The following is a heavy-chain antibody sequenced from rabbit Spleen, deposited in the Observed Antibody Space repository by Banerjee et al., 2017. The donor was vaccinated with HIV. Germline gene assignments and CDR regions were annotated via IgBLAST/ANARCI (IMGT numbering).Heavy chain of an antibody. Sequence: QLEESAGGLVNPGGSLTLTYTASGFSLSSYSMGWVRQAPGKGLEWIGYIEPIFSNTYYANWVNGRFTISSHNAQNTLYLQLSSLTAADTATYFCVRDQAGDADYGPYYLNLWGQGTLVTVS. V-gene: IGHV1S7*01. J-gene: IGHJ4*01. D-gene: IGHD2-1*01. CDR1: GFSLSSYS. CDR2: IEPIFSNT. CDR3: VRDQAGDADYGPYYLNL.